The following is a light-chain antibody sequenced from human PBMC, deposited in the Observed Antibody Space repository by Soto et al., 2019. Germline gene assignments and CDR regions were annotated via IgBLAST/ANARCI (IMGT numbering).Light chain of an antibody. CDR1: SSDVGGYNY. CDR2: EVS. CDR3: SSYAGSNNFV. Sequence: QSVLTQPPSASGSPGQSVTISCTGTSSDVGGYNYVSWYQQHPGKAPKLMIYEVSKRPSGVSDRFSGSKSGNTAFLTFSGLQAEDEADYYCSSYAGSNNFVFGTGTKVTVL. V-gene: IGLV2-8*01. J-gene: IGLJ1*01.